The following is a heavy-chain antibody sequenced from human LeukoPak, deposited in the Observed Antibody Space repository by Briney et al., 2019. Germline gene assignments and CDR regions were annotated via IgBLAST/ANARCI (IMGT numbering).Heavy chain of an antibody. Sequence: SETLSLTCFVSGASISGADHYWSWIRQPPGKGLEWIGDIYYSGTTSYNPSLKSRVLISVDTSKNHFSLKLSSVTAADTAMSYCARVSDTVPSIYFDFWGQGTLVTVSS. CDR1: GASISGADHY. D-gene: IGHD2/OR15-2a*01. J-gene: IGHJ4*02. CDR3: ARVSDTVPSIYFDF. CDR2: IYYSGTT. V-gene: IGHV4-30-4*01.